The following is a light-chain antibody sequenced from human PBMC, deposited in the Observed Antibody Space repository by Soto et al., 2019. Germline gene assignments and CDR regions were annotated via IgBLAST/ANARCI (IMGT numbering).Light chain of an antibody. CDR1: QSIGKH. CDR3: QQSYDSPVT. J-gene: IGKJ1*01. Sequence: DIQMTQSPSSLSASVGGRVTITCRASQSIGKHVNWYQQKPGKAPKFLIYSASSLQSGVPSRFSGSGSGTDFTLTVDSLQPEDFATYYCQQSYDSPVTFGQGTKVDIK. CDR2: SAS. V-gene: IGKV1-39*01.